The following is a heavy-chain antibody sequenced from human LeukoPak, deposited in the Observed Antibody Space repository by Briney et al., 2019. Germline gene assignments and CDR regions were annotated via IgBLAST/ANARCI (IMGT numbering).Heavy chain of an antibody. V-gene: IGHV3-13*01. CDR2: IGTVGDT. D-gene: IGHD2-8*02. J-gene: IGHJ4*02. Sequence: PGGSLRLSCAASGFTFSSYDMHWVRQPTGKGLEWVSGIGTVGDTYYPGSVKGRFTISRENAKNSLYLQMNSLRAGDTAVYFCARGLPGYWLDYWGQGTLVTVSS. CDR1: GFTFSSYD. CDR3: ARGLPGYWLDY.